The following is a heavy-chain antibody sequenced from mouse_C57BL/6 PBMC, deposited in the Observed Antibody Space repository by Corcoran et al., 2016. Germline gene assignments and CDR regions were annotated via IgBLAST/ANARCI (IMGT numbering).Heavy chain of an antibody. CDR2: INTYSGVP. CDR3: ARSHYGSSCFAY. V-gene: IGHV9-3*01. J-gene: IGHJ3*01. Sequence: QIQLVQSGPELKKPGETVKISCKASGYTFTTYGMSWVKQAPGKGLKWMGWINTYSGVPTYADDFKGRFAFSLETSASTAYLQINNLKNEDTATYFCARSHYGSSCFAYWGQGTLVTVSA. CDR1: GYTFTTYG. D-gene: IGHD1-1*01.